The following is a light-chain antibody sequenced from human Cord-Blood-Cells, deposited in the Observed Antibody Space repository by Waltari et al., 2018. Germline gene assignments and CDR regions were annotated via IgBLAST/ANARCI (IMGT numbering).Light chain of an antibody. CDR1: SSNVGGYNF. CDR3: SSYTSSSTLAYV. V-gene: IGLV2-14*01. CDR2: DVS. Sequence: QSALTQPASVSGSPGQSITISCTGTSSNVGGYNFVPWYQQHPGKAPKLRIYDVSNRPSGVSNRFSGSKSGNTASLTISGLQAEDEADYYCSSYTSSSTLAYVFGTGTKVTVL. J-gene: IGLJ1*01.